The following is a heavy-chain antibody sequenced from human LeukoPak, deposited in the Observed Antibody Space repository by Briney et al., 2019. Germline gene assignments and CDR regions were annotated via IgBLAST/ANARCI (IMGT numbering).Heavy chain of an antibody. D-gene: IGHD6-25*01. V-gene: IGHV3-30*02. CDR2: IRYDGSNK. CDR1: GFTFSSYG. J-gene: IGHJ4*02. Sequence: GGSLRLSCAASGFTFSSYGMHWVRQAPSKGLEWVAFIRYDGSNKYYADSVKGRFTISRDNAKNSLYLQMNSPRAEDTAVYYCARDASAAYWGQGILVTVSS. CDR3: ARDASAAY.